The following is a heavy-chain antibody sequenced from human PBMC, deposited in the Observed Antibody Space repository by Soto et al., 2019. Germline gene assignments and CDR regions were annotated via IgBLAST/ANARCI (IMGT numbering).Heavy chain of an antibody. CDR2: INPNGGST. J-gene: IGHJ4*02. V-gene: IGHV1-46*01. Sequence: RQEKRKGLEWIGIINPNGGSTNYAQNFKGRLTVTRDTSTATVYMDLSALTSDYPAMYYCARGLGLGDCLGQGTLVIVSS. CDR3: ARGLGLGDC. D-gene: IGHD3-9*01.